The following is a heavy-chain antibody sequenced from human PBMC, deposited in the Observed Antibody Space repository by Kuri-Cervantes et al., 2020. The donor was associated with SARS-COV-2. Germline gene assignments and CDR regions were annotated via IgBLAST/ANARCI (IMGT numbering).Heavy chain of an antibody. Sequence: GGSLRLSCAASGFTFSDYYMKWVRQAPGKGLEWVANIKQDGSEKYYLDSVKGRLTISRDNAKNSLFLQMNSLRAEDTAVYYCARSRGYYDSSGQARHLIYFWGQGTQVTVSS. D-gene: IGHD3-22*01. CDR2: IKQDGSEK. CDR1: GFTFSDYY. J-gene: IGHJ4*02. CDR3: ARSRGYYDSSGQARHLIYF. V-gene: IGHV3-7*03.